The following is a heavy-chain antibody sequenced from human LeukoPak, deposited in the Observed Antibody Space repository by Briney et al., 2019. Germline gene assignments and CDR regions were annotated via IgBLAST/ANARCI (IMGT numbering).Heavy chain of an antibody. D-gene: IGHD3-10*01. V-gene: IGHV1-24*01. Sequence: ASVKVSCKVSGYTLTELSTHWVRQAPGKGLEWMGGFDPEDGETIYAQKFQGRVTMTEDTSTDTAYMELSSLRSEDTAVYYCATERVTMVRGVIIYYGMDVWGQGTTVTVSS. CDR2: FDPEDGET. J-gene: IGHJ6*02. CDR3: ATERVTMVRGVIIYYGMDV. CDR1: GYTLTELS.